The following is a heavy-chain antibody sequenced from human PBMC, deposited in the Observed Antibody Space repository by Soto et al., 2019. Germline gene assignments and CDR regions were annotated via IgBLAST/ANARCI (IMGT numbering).Heavy chain of an antibody. J-gene: IGHJ4*02. CDR1: GFTFSDYY. V-gene: IGHV3-11*01. CDR3: EGLTLAGYGPFDY. D-gene: IGHD5-12*01. CDR2: ISSSGSTI. Sequence: GVSLRLSCAASGFTFSDYYMSWIRQAPGKGLEWVSYISSSGSTIYYADSVNGRFTISRDNAKNSLYLQMNSLSAEDTAVYYCEGLTLAGYGPFDYWGQGTLVTVSS.